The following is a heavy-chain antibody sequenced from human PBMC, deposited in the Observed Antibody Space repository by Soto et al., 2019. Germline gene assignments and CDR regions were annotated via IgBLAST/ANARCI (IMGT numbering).Heavy chain of an antibody. CDR3: ARGGAARPERDYYYDYGMDV. J-gene: IGHJ6*02. D-gene: IGHD6-6*01. Sequence: GASVKVSCKASGYTFTSYGISWVRQAPGQGLEWMGWIIAYNGNTNYAQKLQGRVTMTTDTSTSTAYMELRSLRSDDTAVYYCARGGAARPERDYYYDYGMDVWGQGTTVTVSS. CDR2: IIAYNGNT. V-gene: IGHV1-18*04. CDR1: GYTFTSYG.